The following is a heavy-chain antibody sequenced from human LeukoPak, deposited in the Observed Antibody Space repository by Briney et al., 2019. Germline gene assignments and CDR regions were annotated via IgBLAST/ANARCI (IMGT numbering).Heavy chain of an antibody. CDR1: GFTFSSYA. V-gene: IGHV3-23*01. CDR3: AKAQYYDILTGYNY. D-gene: IGHD3-9*01. CDR2: ISGSGGST. Sequence: GGSLRLSCTASGFTFSSYAMSWVPQAPGKGLEWVSAISGSGGSTYYADSVKGRFTISRDNSKNTLYLQMNSLRDEDTAVYYCAKAQYYDILTGYNYWGQGTLVTVSS. J-gene: IGHJ4*02.